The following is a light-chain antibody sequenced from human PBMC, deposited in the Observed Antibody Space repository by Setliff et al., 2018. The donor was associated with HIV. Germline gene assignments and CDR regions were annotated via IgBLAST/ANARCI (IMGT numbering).Light chain of an antibody. CDR3: SSYSSTSTLL. CDR2: DVT. J-gene: IGLJ1*01. Sequence: LTQPASVSGSPGQSITISCTGSSSDIFYNYVSWYQQHPGKAPKLIIYDVTNRPSGVSNRFSGSKSGNTASLTISGLQVGDEADYYCSSYSSTSTLLFGAGTKVTVL. CDR1: SSDIFYNY. V-gene: IGLV2-14*03.